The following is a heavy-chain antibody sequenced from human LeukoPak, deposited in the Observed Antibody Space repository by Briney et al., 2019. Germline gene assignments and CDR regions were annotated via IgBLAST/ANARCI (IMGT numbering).Heavy chain of an antibody. CDR3: VRTGGISKIVAFITDAFDI. D-gene: IGHD3-22*01. Sequence: SETLSLTCTVSGGSISSSSYYWGWIRQPPGKGLEWIGSVYYSGGTYYNPSLKSRVTISVDTSKSKFSLKLSSVTAADTAVYYCVRTGGISKIVAFITDAFDIWGQGTMVTVSS. J-gene: IGHJ3*02. CDR1: GGSISSSSYY. V-gene: IGHV4-39*01. CDR2: VYYSGGT.